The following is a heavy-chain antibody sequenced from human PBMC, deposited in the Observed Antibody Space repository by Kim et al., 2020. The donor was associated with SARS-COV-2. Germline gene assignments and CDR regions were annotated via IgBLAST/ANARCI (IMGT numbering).Heavy chain of an antibody. D-gene: IGHD3-10*01. CDR3: TLWVPHYYYYGMDV. J-gene: IGHJ6*02. Sequence: ASLKGRFTISSDNAKNSLYLQMNSLGAEDTAVYYCTLWVPHYYYYGMDVWGQGTTVTVSS. V-gene: IGHV3-21*01.